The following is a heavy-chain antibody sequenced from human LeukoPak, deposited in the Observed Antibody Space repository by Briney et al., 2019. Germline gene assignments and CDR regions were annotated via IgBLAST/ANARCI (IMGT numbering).Heavy chain of an antibody. V-gene: IGHV3-23*01. Sequence: PGGRLRLSCAASGFTFSSYAMSWVRQAPGKGLEWVSAISDSGGSTYYADSVKGRFTISRDNSKNTLYLQVNSLRAGDTAVYYCARACSGGSCYLAAFDIWGQGTMVTVSS. CDR3: ARACSGGSCYLAAFDI. CDR1: GFTFSSYA. J-gene: IGHJ3*02. D-gene: IGHD2-15*01. CDR2: ISDSGGST.